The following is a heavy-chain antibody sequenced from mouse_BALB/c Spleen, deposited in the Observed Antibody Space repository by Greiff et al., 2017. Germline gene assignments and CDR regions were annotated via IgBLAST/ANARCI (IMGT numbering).Heavy chain of an antibody. Sequence: EVQGVESGGGLVQPGGSRKLSCAASGFTFSSFGMHWVRQAPEKGLEWVAYISSGSSTIYYADTVKGRFTISRDNPKNTLFLQMTSLRSEDTAMYYCASRAVVAKDAMDYWGQGTSVTVSS. CDR2: ISSGSSTI. CDR1: GFTFSSFG. V-gene: IGHV5-17*02. D-gene: IGHD1-1*01. J-gene: IGHJ4*01. CDR3: ASRAVVAKDAMDY.